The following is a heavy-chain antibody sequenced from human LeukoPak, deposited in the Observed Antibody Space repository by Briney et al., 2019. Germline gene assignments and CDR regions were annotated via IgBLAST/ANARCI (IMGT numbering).Heavy chain of an antibody. V-gene: IGHV3-21*01. Sequence: GALRLSCAASGFTFSSYSMNWVRQAPGKGLEWVSSVSGSSSYIYYADSVKGRFTISRDNAKNSLYLQMNSLRAEDTAVYYCARRGSYTIDYWGQGTLVTVSS. D-gene: IGHD2-15*01. CDR2: VSGSSSYI. J-gene: IGHJ4*02. CDR1: GFTFSSYS. CDR3: ARRGSYTIDY.